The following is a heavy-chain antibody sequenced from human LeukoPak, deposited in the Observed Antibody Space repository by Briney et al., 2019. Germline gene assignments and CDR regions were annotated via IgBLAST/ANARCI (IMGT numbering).Heavy chain of an antibody. CDR2: ISAYNGNT. CDR1: GYTFTSYG. V-gene: IGHV1-18*04. Sequence: GASVKVSCKASGYTFTSYGISWVRQAPGQGLEWMGWISAYNGNTSYAQKLQGRVTMTTDTSTSTAYMELRSLKSDDTAVYYCARDLGVGGYCSSTSCSWFDPWGQGTLVTVSS. D-gene: IGHD2-2*01. CDR3: ARDLGVGGYCSSTSCSWFDP. J-gene: IGHJ5*02.